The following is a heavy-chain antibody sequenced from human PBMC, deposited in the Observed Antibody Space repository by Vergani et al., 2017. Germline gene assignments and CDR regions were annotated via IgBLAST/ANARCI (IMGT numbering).Heavy chain of an antibody. D-gene: IGHD3-16*01. Sequence: QVQLVESGGGVVQRGGSLRLSCATSGFTLSNYDMQRIRPGPGKGLELVAFIQFDGSNQYYADSVKGVFTLSRDFSKNTLYLQRNSLRTDDTATYYCAKHFRGWGIDYWGQGTQVIVSS. J-gene: IGHJ4*02. CDR3: AKHFRGWGIDY. CDR2: IQFDGSNQ. V-gene: IGHV3-30*02. CDR1: GFTLSNYD.